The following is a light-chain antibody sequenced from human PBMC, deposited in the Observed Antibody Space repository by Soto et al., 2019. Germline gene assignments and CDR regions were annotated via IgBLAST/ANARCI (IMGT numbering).Light chain of an antibody. J-gene: IGKJ2*01. CDR1: QSVSSSY. V-gene: IGKV3-20*01. CDR2: GAS. CDR3: QQYGSSPPEYT. Sequence: EIVLTQSPGTLSLSPGERATLSCRASQSVSSSYLAWYQQKPGQAPRLLIYGASSRAPGIPDRFSGSGSGTDFTLTISSLEPEDFAVYYCQQYGSSPPEYTFGQGTKLEIK.